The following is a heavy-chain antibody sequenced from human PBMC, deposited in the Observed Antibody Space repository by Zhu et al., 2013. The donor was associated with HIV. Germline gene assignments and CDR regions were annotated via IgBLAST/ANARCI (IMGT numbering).Heavy chain of an antibody. D-gene: IGHD3-22*01. CDR3: ASWGYYYDSSGYHPEGYFDY. CDR2: IYYSGST. CDR1: GGSVSSGSYY. Sequence: QVQLQESGPGLVKPSETLSLTCTVSGGSVSSGSYYWSWIRQPPGKGLEWIGYIYYSGSTNYNPSLKSRVTISVDTSKNLFSLKLSSVTAADTAVYYCASWGYYYDSSGYHPEGYFDYWGQGTLVTGLL. J-gene: IGHJ4*02. V-gene: IGHV4-61*01.